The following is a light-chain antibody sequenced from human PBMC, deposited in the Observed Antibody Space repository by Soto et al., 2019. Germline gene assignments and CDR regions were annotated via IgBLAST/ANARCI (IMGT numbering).Light chain of an antibody. CDR3: QQSHNAPLT. Sequence: DIRMTQSPSSLSASVGDRVTLTCRASQNINSYLNWYQHKPGRAPKVLVYGATNLPSRVPSRFSGSGSGTEFTFTISSLQPEDFATYYCQQSHNAPLTFGGGTRVE. CDR1: QNINSY. J-gene: IGKJ4*01. CDR2: GAT. V-gene: IGKV1-39*01.